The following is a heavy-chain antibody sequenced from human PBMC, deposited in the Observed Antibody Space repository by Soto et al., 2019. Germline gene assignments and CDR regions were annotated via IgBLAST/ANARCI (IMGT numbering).Heavy chain of an antibody. D-gene: IGHD3-16*01. CDR2: ISSSSSYI. Sequence: GGSLRLSCAASGFSLSSYSMNWVRQAPGKGLEWVSSISSSSSYIYYADSVKGRFTISRDNAKNSLYLQMNSLRAEDTAVYYCARDGGGIYYGMDVWGQGTSVTVSS. CDR3: ARDGGGIYYGMDV. V-gene: IGHV3-21*01. J-gene: IGHJ6*02. CDR1: GFSLSSYS.